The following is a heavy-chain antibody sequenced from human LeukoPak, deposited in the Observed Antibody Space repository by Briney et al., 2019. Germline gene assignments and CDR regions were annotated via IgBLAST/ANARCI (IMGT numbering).Heavy chain of an antibody. CDR2: IIPLLGVT. J-gene: IGHJ3*02. CDR3: ARARSRITFGGIRHAFDI. V-gene: IGHV1-69*04. CDR1: VDTFSSHA. Sequence: ASVKVSCKASVDTFSSHAMNWVRQAPGQGLEWVARIIPLLGVTNRAQKLQGRVTVTADTSTNTAYMELSSLTSDDTAVYYCARARSRITFGGIRHAFDIWGQGTLVTVSS. D-gene: IGHD3-16*01.